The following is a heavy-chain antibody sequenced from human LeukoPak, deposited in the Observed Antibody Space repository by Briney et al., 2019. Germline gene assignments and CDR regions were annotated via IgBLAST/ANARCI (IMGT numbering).Heavy chain of an antibody. CDR2: INHSGST. J-gene: IGHJ4*02. D-gene: IGHD4-17*01. Sequence: SQTLSLTCTVSGGSISSGDYYWSWIRQPPGKGLEWIGEINHSGSTNYSPSLKSRVTISVDTSKNQFSLKLSSVTAADTAVYYCARAYGDYSEIDYWGQGTLVTVSS. V-gene: IGHV4-30-4*08. CDR3: ARAYGDYSEIDY. CDR1: GGSISSGDYY.